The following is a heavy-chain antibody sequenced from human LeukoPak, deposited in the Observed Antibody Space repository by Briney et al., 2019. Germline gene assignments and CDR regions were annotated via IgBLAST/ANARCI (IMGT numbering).Heavy chain of an antibody. Sequence: SETLSLTCTVSGGSIRSYYWSWIRRPPGKGLEWIGYIYYSGSTNYNPSLKSRVSISVDTSKNQFSLKLSSVTAADTAVYYCARTGSTVTMLYPFDHWGQGTLVTVSP. D-gene: IGHD4-17*01. CDR3: ARTGSTVTMLYPFDH. CDR2: IYYSGST. CDR1: GGSIRSYY. V-gene: IGHV4-59*01. J-gene: IGHJ4*02.